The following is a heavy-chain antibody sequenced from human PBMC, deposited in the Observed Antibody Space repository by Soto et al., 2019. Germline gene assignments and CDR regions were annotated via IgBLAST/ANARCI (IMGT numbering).Heavy chain of an antibody. CDR2: ISAYNGNT. V-gene: IGHV1-18*01. Sequence: ASVKVSCKASGYTFTSYGIGWMRQAPGQGLEWMGWISAYNGNTNYAQKLQGRVTMTTDTSTSTAYMELRSPRSDDTAVYYCARDRGATTWYDPWGQGTLVTVSS. CDR3: ARDRGATTWYDP. CDR1: GYTFTSYG. D-gene: IGHD1-26*01. J-gene: IGHJ5*02.